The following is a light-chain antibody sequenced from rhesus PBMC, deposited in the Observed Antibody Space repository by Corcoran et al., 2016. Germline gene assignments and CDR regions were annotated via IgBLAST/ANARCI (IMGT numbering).Light chain of an antibody. V-gene: IGKV1-74*01. J-gene: IGKJ2*01. Sequence: DIQMTQSPSSLSASVGDRVTITCRASEKVNNDLNWYQQKPGKAPKLLIFKASTLQRGVQSRFSGRGSGTDYTFPLSRLQPEDVATYYCQHCYGPPYIFGQGSKLDIK. CDR3: QHCYGPPYI. CDR1: EKVNND. CDR2: KAS.